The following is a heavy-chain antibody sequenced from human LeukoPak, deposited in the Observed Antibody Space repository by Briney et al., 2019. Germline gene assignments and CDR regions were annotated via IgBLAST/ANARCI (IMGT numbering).Heavy chain of an antibody. V-gene: IGHV4-59*01. CDR2: IYYSGST. D-gene: IGHD6-13*01. CDR1: GGSISSYY. Sequence: SETLSLTRTVSGGSISSYYRSWIRQPPGKGLEWIGCIYYSGSTNYNPSLKSRVTISVDTPKNQFSLKLSSVTAAATPVCYCARHLGSSSSRCLAYYFAGWGEATLLTVSS. CDR3: ARHLGSSSSRCLAYYFAG. J-gene: IGHJ4*02.